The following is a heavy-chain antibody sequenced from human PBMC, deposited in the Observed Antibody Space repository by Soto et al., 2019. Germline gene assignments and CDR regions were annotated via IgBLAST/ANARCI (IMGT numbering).Heavy chain of an antibody. Sequence: QVQLQESGPGVVKPSGTLSLTCAVSGVSISNPNWWAWVRQAPGKGLEWIGEIDHRGSTNYNPSLNRHVTISLDRSKNQFSLKLSSVAAADTAVYYCARRIFYAFDIWGQGTMVTVSS. D-gene: IGHD3-9*01. CDR2: IDHRGST. CDR3: ARRIFYAFDI. CDR1: GVSISNPNW. V-gene: IGHV4-4*02. J-gene: IGHJ3*02.